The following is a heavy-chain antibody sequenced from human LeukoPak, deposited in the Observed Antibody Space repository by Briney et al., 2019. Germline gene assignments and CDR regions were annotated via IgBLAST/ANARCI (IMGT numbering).Heavy chain of an antibody. Sequence: PGGSLRLSCAASGFTFSSYAMSWVRQAPGKGLEWVSAISGSGGSTYSADSVKGRFTISRDNSKNTLYLQMNSLRAEDTAVYYCARTLYRIFDPWGQGTLVTVSS. CDR2: ISGSGGST. CDR3: ARTLYRIFDP. J-gene: IGHJ5*02. D-gene: IGHD1-14*01. CDR1: GFTFSSYA. V-gene: IGHV3-23*01.